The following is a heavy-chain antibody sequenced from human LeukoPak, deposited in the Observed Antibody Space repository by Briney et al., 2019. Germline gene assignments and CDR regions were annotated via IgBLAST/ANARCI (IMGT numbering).Heavy chain of an antibody. Sequence: GGSLRLSCAASGFTVSSNYMSWVRQAPGKGLVWVSRINSDGSSTSYADSVKGRFTISRDNAKNTLYLQMNSLRAEDTAVYYCARGPRRGFDYWGQGTLVTVSS. CDR2: INSDGSST. CDR3: ARGPRRGFDY. CDR1: GFTVSSNY. D-gene: IGHD3-10*01. J-gene: IGHJ4*02. V-gene: IGHV3-74*01.